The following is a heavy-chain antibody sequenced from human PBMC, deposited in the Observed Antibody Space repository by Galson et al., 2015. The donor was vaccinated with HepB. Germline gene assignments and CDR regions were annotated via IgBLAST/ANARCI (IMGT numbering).Heavy chain of an antibody. J-gene: IGHJ2*01. CDR2: MYVGGST. CDR1: GFTVSSNY. D-gene: IGHD3-22*01. V-gene: IGHV3-53*04. Sequence: SLTLSCAASGFTVSSNYMTWVRQAPGKRLEWVSIMYVGGSTSYVYSVPGRFTLSSHNSKNTLYLQMNSLRPEDTAVYYCAKGGIASTSGYATWYFDLWGRGTLVTVSS. CDR3: AKGGIASTSGYATWYFDL.